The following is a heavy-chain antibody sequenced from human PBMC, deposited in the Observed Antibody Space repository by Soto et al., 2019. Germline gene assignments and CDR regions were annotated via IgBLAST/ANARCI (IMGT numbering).Heavy chain of an antibody. Sequence: QVRLQESGPGLVKPSETLSLTCTVSDGSINSYYWSWIPPPPGKGLEWIGYIFYTGSTNYNPSLKNQLTITLGTSKNHLSLNLTTVTAADTAVYYCASGYYYYYIDVWGRGTKVTVSS. V-gene: IGHV4-59*01. CDR3: ASGYYYYYIDV. J-gene: IGHJ6*03. CDR1: DGSINSYY. CDR2: IFYTGST.